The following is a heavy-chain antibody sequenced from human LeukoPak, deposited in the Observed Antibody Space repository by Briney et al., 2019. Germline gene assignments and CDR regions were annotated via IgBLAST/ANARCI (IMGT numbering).Heavy chain of an antibody. Sequence: GRSLRLSCAASEFTVSSIYISCVRQAPGKGRKWVSVIYSGDITYYAVSVKGRFTVSRDNSKNTLFLQMNSVRTEDTAVYYCTRGGGTYSGAFDIWGQGTMVTISS. V-gene: IGHV3-66*01. CDR3: TRGGGTYSGAFDI. CDR2: IYSGDIT. CDR1: EFTVSSIY. J-gene: IGHJ3*02. D-gene: IGHD1-26*01.